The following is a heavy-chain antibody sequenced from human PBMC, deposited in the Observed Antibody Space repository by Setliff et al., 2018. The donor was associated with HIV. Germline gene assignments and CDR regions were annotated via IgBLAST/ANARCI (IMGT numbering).Heavy chain of an antibody. CDR1: GFTFSSYW. V-gene: IGHV3-7*03. J-gene: IGHJ6*03. D-gene: IGHD5-12*01. CDR3: VREDIVTTGGRLDYYMAV. CDR2: IKQDGSEK. Sequence: PGGSLRLSCATSGFTFSSYWMTWVRQAPGKGLEWVANIKQDGSEKNYVDSVKGRITISRDNAKNSVYLQMNSLRAEDTALYYCVREDIVTTGGRLDYYMAVWGKGTTVTVSS.